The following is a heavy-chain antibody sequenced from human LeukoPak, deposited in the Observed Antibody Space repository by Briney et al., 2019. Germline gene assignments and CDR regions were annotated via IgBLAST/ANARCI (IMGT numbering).Heavy chain of an antibody. V-gene: IGHV4-59*01. D-gene: IGHD2-15*01. Sequence: SETLSLTCTVSGGSISSYYWSWIRQPPEKGLEWIGYIYYSGSTNYNPSLKSRVTISVDTSKNQFSLKLSSVTAADTAVYYCARELCSGGSCYSGLYAFDIWGQGTMVTVSS. CDR1: GGSISSYY. J-gene: IGHJ3*02. CDR3: ARELCSGGSCYSGLYAFDI. CDR2: IYYSGST.